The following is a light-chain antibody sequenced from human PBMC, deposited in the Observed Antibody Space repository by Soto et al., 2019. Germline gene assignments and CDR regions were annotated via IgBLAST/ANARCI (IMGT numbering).Light chain of an antibody. Sequence: EIVMTQSPATLSVSPGERATLSCRASQSVSSNLAWYQQKPGQAPRLLIYGASTRATGIPARFSGSGSGTDFTLTISSLQSEDFAVYYCQQYTNWPPGLTFGQGTKVEIK. V-gene: IGKV3-15*01. CDR2: GAS. CDR1: QSVSSN. J-gene: IGKJ1*01. CDR3: QQYTNWPPGLT.